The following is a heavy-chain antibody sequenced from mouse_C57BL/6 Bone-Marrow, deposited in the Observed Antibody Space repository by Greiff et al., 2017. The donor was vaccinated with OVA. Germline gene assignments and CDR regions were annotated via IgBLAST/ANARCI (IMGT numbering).Heavy chain of an antibody. Sequence: VQLQQSGPGLVAPSQSLSITCTVSGFSLTSYAISWVRPPPGKGLEWLGVIWTGGGTNSNSALKSRLSISKDNSKSQVFLKMNSLQTDDTARYYCARNYYGSSLYFDYWGQGTTLTVSS. J-gene: IGHJ2*01. CDR1: GFSLTSYA. CDR3: ARNYYGSSLYFDY. V-gene: IGHV2-9-1*01. CDR2: IWTGGGT. D-gene: IGHD1-1*01.